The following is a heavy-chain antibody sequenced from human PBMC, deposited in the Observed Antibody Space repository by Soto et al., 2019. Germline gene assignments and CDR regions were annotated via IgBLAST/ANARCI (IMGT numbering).Heavy chain of an antibody. D-gene: IGHD1-1*01. V-gene: IGHV3-30-3*01. CDR1: GFTFSSYA. CDR3: AREDDWNDNYYGMDV. J-gene: IGHJ6*02. CDR2: ISYDGSNK. Sequence: QVQLEESGGGVVQPGRSLRLSCAASGFTFSSYAMHWVRQAPGKGLEWVAVISYDGSNKYYADSVKGRFTISRDNSKNTLYLQMNSLRAEDTAVYYCAREDDWNDNYYGMDVWGQGTTVTVSS.